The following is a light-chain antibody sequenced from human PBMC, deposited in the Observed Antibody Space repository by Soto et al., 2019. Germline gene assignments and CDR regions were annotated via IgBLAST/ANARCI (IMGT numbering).Light chain of an antibody. J-gene: IGLJ1*01. CDR1: SSDVGGYNY. V-gene: IGLV2-8*01. CDR3: SSYAGRNNFYV. Sequence: SVLTQPPSAYGSPGQSVTISCTGTSSDVGGYNYVSWYQQHPGKAPKLMIYEVSKRPSGVPDRFSGSKSGNKASLTVSGLQAEDEADYYCSSYAGRNNFYVFGTGTKVTVL. CDR2: EVS.